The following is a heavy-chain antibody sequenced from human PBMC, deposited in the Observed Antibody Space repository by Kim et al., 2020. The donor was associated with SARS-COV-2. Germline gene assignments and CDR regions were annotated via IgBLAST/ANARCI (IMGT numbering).Heavy chain of an antibody. D-gene: IGHD2-2*01. V-gene: IGHV3-53*01. Sequence: YGGVSTYYADSVKGRFTISRDNSKNPLYLQMNSLRAEDTAVYYCARYLFSWGQGTLVTVSS. J-gene: IGHJ4*02. CDR2: YGGVST. CDR3: ARYLFS.